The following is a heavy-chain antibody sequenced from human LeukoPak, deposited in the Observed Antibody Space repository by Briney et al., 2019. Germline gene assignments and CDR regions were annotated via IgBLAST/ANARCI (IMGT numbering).Heavy chain of an antibody. CDR2: RSIYNGNT. Sequence: ASVRVSCKASGYDFINYGISWVRQAPGQGLEWMGWRSIYNGNTDYKLQGRVTMTTDTSTSTAYMEVRSLRSDDTAVYYCARGGPFPSGSSSREYYLDYWGQGTLVTVSS. CDR3: ARGGPFPSGSSSREYYLDY. J-gene: IGHJ4*02. D-gene: IGHD6-6*01. CDR1: GYDFINYG. V-gene: IGHV1-18*01.